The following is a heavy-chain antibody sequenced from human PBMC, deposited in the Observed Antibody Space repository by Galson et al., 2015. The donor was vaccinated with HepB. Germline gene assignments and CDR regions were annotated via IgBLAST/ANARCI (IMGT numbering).Heavy chain of an antibody. CDR3: ARGAAYTATVAGPPFDY. J-gene: IGHJ4*02. CDR1: GDSVSSNSAA. D-gene: IGHD6-19*01. CDR2: TYYRSKWYN. V-gene: IGHV6-1*01. Sequence: CAISGDSVSSNSAAWNWIRQSPSRGLEWLGRTYYRSKWYNDYAVSVKSRITINPDTSKNQFSLQLNSVTPEDTAVYYCARGAAYTATVAGPPFDYWGQGTLVTVSS.